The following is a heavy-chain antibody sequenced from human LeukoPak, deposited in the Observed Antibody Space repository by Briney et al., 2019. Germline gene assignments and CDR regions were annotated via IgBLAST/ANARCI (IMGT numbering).Heavy chain of an antibody. D-gene: IGHD6-13*01. CDR3: AKDFRSSSWY. CDR2: ISWNSGSI. Sequence: GRSLRLSCAASGFTFDDYAMHWVRQAPGKGLEWVSGISWNSGSIGYADSVKGRFTISRDNAKSSLYLQMNSLRAEDTALYYCAKDFRSSSWYWGQGTLVTVSS. V-gene: IGHV3-9*01. CDR1: GFTFDDYA. J-gene: IGHJ4*02.